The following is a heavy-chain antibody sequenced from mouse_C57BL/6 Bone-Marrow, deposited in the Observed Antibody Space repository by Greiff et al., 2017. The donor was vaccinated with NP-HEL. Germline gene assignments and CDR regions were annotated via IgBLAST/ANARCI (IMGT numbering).Heavy chain of an antibody. D-gene: IGHD4-1*01. Sequence: ESGPGLVKPSQSLSLTCSVTGYSITSGYYWNWIRQFPGNKLEWMGYISYDGSNNYNPSLKNRISITRDTSKNQFFLKLNSVTTEDTATYYCARAYETGTLDYWGQGTTLTVSS. CDR1: GYSITSGYY. CDR3: ARAYETGTLDY. CDR2: ISYDGSN. J-gene: IGHJ2*01. V-gene: IGHV3-6*01.